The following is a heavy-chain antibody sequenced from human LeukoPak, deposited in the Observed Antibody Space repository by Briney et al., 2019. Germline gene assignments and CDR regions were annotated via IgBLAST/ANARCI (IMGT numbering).Heavy chain of an antibody. CDR2: IYSGGST. D-gene: IGHD3-9*01. V-gene: IGHV3-53*01. CDR3: ARGTSTAYFQLYFAS. CDR1: EFPVSSNY. J-gene: IGHJ4*02. Sequence: GGSLRLSCAASEFPVSSNYMTWVRRAPGKGLEWVSVIYSGGSTYYADSVKGRFTISRDDSKNTLYLQMNSLRGEDTAVYYCARGTSTAYFQLYFASWGQGTLVTVSS.